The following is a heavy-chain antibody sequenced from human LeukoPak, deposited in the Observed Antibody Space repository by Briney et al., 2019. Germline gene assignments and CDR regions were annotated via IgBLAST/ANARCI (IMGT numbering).Heavy chain of an antibody. D-gene: IGHD2-2*01. CDR2: IYYSGST. J-gene: IGHJ6*03. Sequence: GSLRLSCAGSGFTFSSYWMTWVRQPPGKGLEWIGSIYYSGSTYYNPSLKSRVTISVDTSKNQFSLKLSSVTAADTAVYYCARQGIYDCSSTSCLVYYYYYYMDVWGKGTTVTVSS. CDR3: ARQGIYDCSSTSCLVYYYYYYMDV. V-gene: IGHV4-39*01. CDR1: GFTFSSYW.